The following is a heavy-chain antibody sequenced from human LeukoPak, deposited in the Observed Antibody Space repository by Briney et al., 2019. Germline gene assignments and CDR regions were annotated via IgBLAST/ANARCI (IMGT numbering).Heavy chain of an antibody. Sequence: SVKVSCKASGGTFSSYAISWVRQAPGQGLEWMGGIIPIFGTANYAQKFQGRVTITADESTSTAYMELSSLRSEDTAVYYCARVKDNYCTNGVCYEPIWGQGTMVTVSS. CDR2: IIPIFGTA. CDR3: ARVKDNYCTNGVCYEPI. J-gene: IGHJ3*02. V-gene: IGHV1-69*13. CDR1: GGTFSSYA. D-gene: IGHD2-8*01.